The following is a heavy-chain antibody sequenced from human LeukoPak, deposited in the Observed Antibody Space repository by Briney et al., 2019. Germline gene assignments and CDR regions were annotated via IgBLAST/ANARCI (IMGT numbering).Heavy chain of an antibody. V-gene: IGHV1-69*04. D-gene: IGHD2-15*01. Sequence: ASVKVSCKASGGTFSSYAISWVRQAPGQGLAWMGRIIPILGIANYAQKFQGRVTITADKSTSTAYMELSSLRSEDTAVYYCASESRDCSGGSCYSYYFDYWGQGTLVTVSS. CDR2: IIPILGIA. CDR3: ASESRDCSGGSCYSYYFDY. CDR1: GGTFSSYA. J-gene: IGHJ4*02.